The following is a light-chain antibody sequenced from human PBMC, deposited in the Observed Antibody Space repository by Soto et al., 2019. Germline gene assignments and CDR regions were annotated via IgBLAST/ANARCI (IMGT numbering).Light chain of an antibody. CDR2: DAS. Sequence: DIQMTQSPSTLSASVGDRVTFTCRASQSIGNRLAWYQQKPGKAPKFLIYDASSLQSGVPLRFSGSGSGTEFTLTISSLQPDDFATCYCQQYNTYSPWAFGQGTKVEIK. CDR1: QSIGNR. V-gene: IGKV1-5*01. J-gene: IGKJ1*01. CDR3: QQYNTYSPWA.